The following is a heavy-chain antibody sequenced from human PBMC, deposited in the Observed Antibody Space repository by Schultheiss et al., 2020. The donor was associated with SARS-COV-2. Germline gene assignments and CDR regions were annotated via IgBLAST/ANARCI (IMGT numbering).Heavy chain of an antibody. Sequence: GGSLRLSCAASGFTFSSYSMNWVRQAPGKGPVWVSRISGDGGRTTYADSVQGRFIISRDNAKNTLYLQMNSLRAEDTAVYYCARYDSSGYYHFDYWGQGTLVTVSS. CDR3: ARYDSSGYYHFDY. CDR1: GFTFSSYS. J-gene: IGHJ4*02. CDR2: ISGDGGRT. V-gene: IGHV3-74*01. D-gene: IGHD3-22*01.